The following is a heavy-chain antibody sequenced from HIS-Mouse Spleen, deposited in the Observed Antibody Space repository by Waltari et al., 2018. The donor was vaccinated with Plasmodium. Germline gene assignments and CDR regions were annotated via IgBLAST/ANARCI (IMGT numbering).Heavy chain of an antibody. CDR2: ISYDGSNK. CDR1: GFTFSSYA. CDR3: AREAGSGGLYYFDY. J-gene: IGHJ4*02. Sequence: CAASGFTFSSYAMHWVRQAPGKGLEWVAVISYDGSNKYYADSVKGRFTISRDNSKNTLYLQMNSLRAEDTAVYYCAREAGSGGLYYFDYWGQGTLVTVSS. V-gene: IGHV3-30-3*01. D-gene: IGHD3-10*01.